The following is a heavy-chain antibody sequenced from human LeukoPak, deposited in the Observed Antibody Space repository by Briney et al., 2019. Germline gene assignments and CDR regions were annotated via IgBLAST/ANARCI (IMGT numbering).Heavy chain of an antibody. D-gene: IGHD3-22*01. V-gene: IGHV3-11*01. CDR3: ARFSYYDSHFDY. Sequence: GGSLRLSCAASGFTFSDYHMSWIRQAPGKGLEWVSYISSSGSTIYYADSVKGRFTISRDNAKNSLYLQMNSLRAEDTAVYYCARFSYYDSHFDYWGQGTLVTVSS. CDR1: GFTFSDYH. CDR2: ISSSGSTI. J-gene: IGHJ4*02.